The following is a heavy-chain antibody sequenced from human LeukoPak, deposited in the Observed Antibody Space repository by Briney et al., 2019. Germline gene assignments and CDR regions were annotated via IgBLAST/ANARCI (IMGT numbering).Heavy chain of an antibody. CDR1: GDSISSSSYY. D-gene: IGHD6-19*01. V-gene: IGHV4-39*07. Sequence: SETLSLTCTVSGDSISSSSYYWGWIRQPPGKGLEWIGNIYHSGTTYYNPSLKSRVTLSVDTSNNQFSLKLSSVTAADTAVYYCARDRGIAVAGKAFDIWGQGTMVTVSS. CDR3: ARDRGIAVAGKAFDI. CDR2: IYHSGTT. J-gene: IGHJ3*02.